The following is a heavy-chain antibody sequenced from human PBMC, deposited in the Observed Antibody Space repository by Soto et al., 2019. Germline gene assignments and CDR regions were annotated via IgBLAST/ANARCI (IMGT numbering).Heavy chain of an antibody. CDR2: IRSKPNNYAT. V-gene: IGHV3-73*02. J-gene: IGHJ6*02. Sequence: EVQLVESGGALVQPGGSLKLSCAASGFTFSGSAMHWVRQAYGKGLEWVGHIRSKPNNYATAYAASLEGRFTISRDDSKNRAYLQMNSLKTEDTAVYYCTSQFYYDSSGYYGGDYYYYGMDVWGQGTTVTVSS. CDR1: GFTFSGSA. CDR3: TSQFYYDSSGYYGGDYYYYGMDV. D-gene: IGHD3-22*01.